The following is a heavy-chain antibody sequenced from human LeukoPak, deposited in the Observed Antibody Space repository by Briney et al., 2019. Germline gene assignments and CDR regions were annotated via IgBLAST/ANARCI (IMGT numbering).Heavy chain of an antibody. CDR2: IGISSGNT. V-gene: IGHV3-48*01. D-gene: IGHD5-12*01. CDR3: ARDHRYAFDN. CDR1: GFNFIDYS. Sequence: GGSLRLSCAASGFNFIDYSMNWVRQAPGKGLEWISYIGISSGNTKYADSVKGRFTISRDKARNSLNSLRVEDTAVYYCARDHRYAFDNWGHGTLVTVSS. J-gene: IGHJ4*01.